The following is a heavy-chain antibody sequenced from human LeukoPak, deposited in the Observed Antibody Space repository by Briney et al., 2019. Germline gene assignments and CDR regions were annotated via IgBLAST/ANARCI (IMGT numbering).Heavy chain of an antibody. CDR1: GFSISNGYF. Sequence: SETLSLTCNVSGFSISNGYFWAWIRQPPGKGLEWIGDIFHSGITSYSPSLKSRVTISVDTSKNQFSLKLNSVTAADTAVYYCARGRYPDYWGQGTLVTVSS. J-gene: IGHJ4*02. D-gene: IGHD1-26*01. CDR3: ARGRYPDY. V-gene: IGHV4-38-2*02. CDR2: IFHSGIT.